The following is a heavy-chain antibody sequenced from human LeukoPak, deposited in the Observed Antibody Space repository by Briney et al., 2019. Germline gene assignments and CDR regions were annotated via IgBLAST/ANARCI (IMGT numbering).Heavy chain of an antibody. Sequence: PGGSLRLSCAASGFTFSSYSMNWVRQAPGKGLEWVSSISSSSYIYYADSVKGRFTISRDNAKNPLYLQMNSLRAEDTAVYYCAIVPSYYDILTGYYENEHFDYWGQGTLVTVSS. CDR2: ISSSSYI. V-gene: IGHV3-21*01. CDR1: GFTFSSYS. D-gene: IGHD3-9*01. J-gene: IGHJ4*02. CDR3: AIVPSYYDILTGYYENEHFDY.